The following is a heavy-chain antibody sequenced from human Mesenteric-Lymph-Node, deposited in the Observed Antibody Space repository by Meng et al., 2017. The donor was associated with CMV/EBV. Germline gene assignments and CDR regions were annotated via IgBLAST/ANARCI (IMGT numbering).Heavy chain of an antibody. CDR1: GYTFTGYY. D-gene: IGHD6-19*01. CDR3: ARGHQTQWLVLEY. Sequence: ASAKISCKASGYTFTGYYMHWVRQAPGQGLEWMGWINPNGGGTNYAEDFQGRVNMTGDTSIDTVYMDLKSLTSDDTAVYYCARGHQTQWLVLEYWGQGTLVTVSS. V-gene: IGHV1-2*02. CDR2: INPNGGGT. J-gene: IGHJ4*02.